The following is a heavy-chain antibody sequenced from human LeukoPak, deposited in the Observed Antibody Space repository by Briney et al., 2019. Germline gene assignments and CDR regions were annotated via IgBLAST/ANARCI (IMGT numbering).Heavy chain of an antibody. D-gene: IGHD6-13*01. CDR3: ARQNSSSWYHYYYYYGMDV. CDR2: ISSSSSYT. V-gene: IGHV3-11*06. Sequence: GGSLRLSCAASGFTFSDYYMSWIRQAPGKGLEWVSYISSSSSYTNYADSVKGRFTISRDNAKNSLYLQMNSRRAEDTAVYYCARQNSSSWYHYYYYYGMDVWGKGTTVTVSS. CDR1: GFTFSDYY. J-gene: IGHJ6*04.